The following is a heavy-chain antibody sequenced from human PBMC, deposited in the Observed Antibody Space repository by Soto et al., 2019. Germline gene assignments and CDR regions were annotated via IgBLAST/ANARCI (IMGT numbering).Heavy chain of an antibody. CDR3: ARGYSYGSYWYFDL. D-gene: IGHD5-18*01. CDR1: GFTFTGFG. Sequence: QLQLVQSGAEVKNPGASVKVSCKASGFTFTGFGITWVRQAPGQGLEWMGWITASNGNTNYAQNLQGRVTMNTDTSTSTAYMELWRLRSDDTVVYYCARGYSYGSYWYFDLWGRGTLVTVSS. V-gene: IGHV1-18*04. CDR2: ITASNGNT. J-gene: IGHJ2*01.